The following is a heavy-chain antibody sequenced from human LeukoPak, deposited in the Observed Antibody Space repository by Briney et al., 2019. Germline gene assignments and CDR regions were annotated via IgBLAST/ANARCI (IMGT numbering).Heavy chain of an antibody. Sequence: GGSLRLSCAASGFTFDDYAMHWVRQAPGKGLEWVSLISGDGGSTYYADSVKGRFTISRDNAKNSLYLQMNSLRDEDTAVYYCARDCSGGSCYLNYYYYGMDVWGQGTTVTVSS. CDR2: ISGDGGST. CDR1: GFTFDDYA. J-gene: IGHJ6*02. V-gene: IGHV3-43*02. D-gene: IGHD2-15*01. CDR3: ARDCSGGSCYLNYYYYGMDV.